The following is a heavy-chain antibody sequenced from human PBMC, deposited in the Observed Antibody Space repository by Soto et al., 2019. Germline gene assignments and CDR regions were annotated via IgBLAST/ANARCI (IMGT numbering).Heavy chain of an antibody. J-gene: IGHJ6*02. V-gene: IGHV3-53*01. D-gene: IGHD6-19*01. Sequence: PGGSLRLSCAASGFTVSSNYMSWVRQAPGKGLEWVSVIYSGGSTYYADSVKGRFTISRDNSKNTLYLQMNSLRAEDKAVYYCASGGGSGWYGREYYCYYGMDVWGQGNTVTVSS. CDR1: GFTVSSNY. CDR3: ASGGGSGWYGREYYCYYGMDV. CDR2: IYSGGST.